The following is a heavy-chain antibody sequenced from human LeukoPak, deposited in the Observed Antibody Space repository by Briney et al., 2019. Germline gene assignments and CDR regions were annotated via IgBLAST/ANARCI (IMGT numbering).Heavy chain of an antibody. D-gene: IGHD3-10*01. CDR1: GGSISSSGYS. J-gene: IGHJ6*02. V-gene: IGHV4-30-2*01. CDR2: IYHSGST. CDR3: ARGLYVTMVRGVVVNYGLDV. Sequence: KPSETLSLTCSVSGGSISSSGYSWSWIRQPPGKNLERIGDIYHSGSTYYNPSLKGRVTISADKSKNRFSLKLTSVTAADTAVYYCARGLYVTMVRGVVVNYGLDVWGQGATVIVSS.